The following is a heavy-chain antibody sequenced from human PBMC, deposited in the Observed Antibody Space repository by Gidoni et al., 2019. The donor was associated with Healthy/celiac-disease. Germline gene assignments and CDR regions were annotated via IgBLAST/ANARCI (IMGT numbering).Heavy chain of an antibody. J-gene: IGHJ4*02. CDR2: INPNSGGT. CDR3: ARVGGSEGYCSSTSCPFGY. Sequence: QVQLVQSGAEVKKPGASVKVSCKASGYTFTGYYMHWVRPAPGQGLEWMGRINPNSGGTNYAQKFQGRVTMTRDTSISTAYMELSRLRSDDTAVYYCARVGGSEGYCSSTSCPFGYWGQGTLVTVSS. V-gene: IGHV1-2*06. D-gene: IGHD2-2*01. CDR1: GYTFTGYY.